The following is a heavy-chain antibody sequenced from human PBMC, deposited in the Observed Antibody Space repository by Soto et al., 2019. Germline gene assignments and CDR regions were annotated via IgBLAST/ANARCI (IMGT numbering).Heavy chain of an antibody. CDR3: ARANGPYGMDV. CDR1: GGTFSSYT. D-gene: IGHD1-1*01. V-gene: IGHV1-69*08. CDR2: IFPILGTV. J-gene: IGHJ6*02. Sequence: QVHLVQSGAEVKKPGSSVKVSCKASGGTFSSYTFTWVRQAPGQGLEWMGTIFPILGTVNYAQKFQGRVTITADKATSTAYMYLSSLRSEDTAVYYCARANGPYGMDVWGQGTTVTVSS.